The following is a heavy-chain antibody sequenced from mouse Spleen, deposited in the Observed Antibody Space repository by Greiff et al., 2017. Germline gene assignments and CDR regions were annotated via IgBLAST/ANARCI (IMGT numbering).Heavy chain of an antibody. J-gene: IGHJ4*01. CDR2: IDPNSGGT. CDR3: ARGFYYYGSSSLYYYAMDY. Sequence: QVQLQQPGAELVKPGASVKLSCKASGYTFTSYWMHWVKQRPGRGLEWIGRIDPNSGGTKYNEKFKSKATLTVDKPSSTAYMQLSSLTSGDSAVYYCARGFYYYGSSSLYYYAMDYWGQGTSVTVSS. CDR1: GYTFTSYW. V-gene: IGHV1-72*01. D-gene: IGHD1-1*01.